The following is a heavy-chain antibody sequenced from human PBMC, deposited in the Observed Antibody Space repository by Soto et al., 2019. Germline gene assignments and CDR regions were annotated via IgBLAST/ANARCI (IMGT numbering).Heavy chain of an antibody. CDR3: AKLSGMGYQLQL. J-gene: IGHJ4*02. D-gene: IGHD2-2*01. CDR2: ISGSGGST. V-gene: IGHV3-23*01. Sequence: EVQLLESGGGLVQPGGSLRLSCAASGFTFSSYAMSWVRQAPGKGLEWVSAISGSGGSTYYADSVKGRFTISRDNSKNTLYLQMNGLRAEDTAVYYCAKLSGMGYQLQLWGQGTLVTVSS. CDR1: GFTFSSYA.